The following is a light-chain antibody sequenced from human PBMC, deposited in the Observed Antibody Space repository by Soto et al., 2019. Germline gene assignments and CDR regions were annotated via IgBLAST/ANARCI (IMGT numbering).Light chain of an antibody. CDR2: GAS. J-gene: IGKJ4*01. CDR1: QSVSSSY. Sequence: NVLTQSPGTLSLSPGERATLSCRASQSVSSSYLAWYQQKPGQAPRPLIYGASSRATGIPDRFSGSGSGTDFTLTISRLEPEDFAVYYCQQYGSSPLTFGGGTKVEIK. V-gene: IGKV3-20*01. CDR3: QQYGSSPLT.